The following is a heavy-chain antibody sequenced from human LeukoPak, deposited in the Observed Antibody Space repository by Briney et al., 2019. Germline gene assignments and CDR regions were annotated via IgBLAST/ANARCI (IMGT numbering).Heavy chain of an antibody. Sequence: GGSLRLSCAASGFTFDDYAMHWVRQAPGKGRGWVSGISWNSGSIGYADSVKGRFTISRDNAKNSLYLQMNSLRAEDMALYYCAKGLTYYDILTGFDYWGQGTLVTVSS. V-gene: IGHV3-9*03. CDR2: ISWNSGSI. CDR3: AKGLTYYDILTGFDY. J-gene: IGHJ4*02. CDR1: GFTFDDYA. D-gene: IGHD3-9*01.